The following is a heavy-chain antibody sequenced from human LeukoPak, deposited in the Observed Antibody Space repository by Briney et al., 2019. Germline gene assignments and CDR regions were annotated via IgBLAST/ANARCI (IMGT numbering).Heavy chain of an antibody. V-gene: IGHV4-39*07. J-gene: IGHJ4*02. CDR3: ARDRYNWNDRYYFDY. CDR2: IYYSGST. D-gene: IGHD1-20*01. Sequence: SETLSLTCTVSSGSISSSSYYWGWIRQPPGKGLEWIGTIYYSGSTYYNPSLKSRVTISIDTSKNQFSLKLNSVTAADTAVYYCARDRYNWNDRYYFDYWGQGTLVTVSS. CDR1: SGSISSSSYY.